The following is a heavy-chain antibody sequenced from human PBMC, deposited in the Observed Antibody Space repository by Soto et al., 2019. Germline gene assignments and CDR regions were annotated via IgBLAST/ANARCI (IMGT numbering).Heavy chain of an antibody. V-gene: IGHV1-24*01. D-gene: IGHD6-6*01. J-gene: IGHJ4*02. CDR2: FDPEDGET. CDR3: ATAVSIAASPAYDD. Sequence: ASVKVSCKVSGYTLTELSMHWVRQAPGKGLEWMGGFDPEDGETIYAQKFQGRVTMTEDTSTDTAYMELSSLRSEDTAVYYCATAVSIAASPAYDDWGQGTLVTVYS. CDR1: GYTLTELS.